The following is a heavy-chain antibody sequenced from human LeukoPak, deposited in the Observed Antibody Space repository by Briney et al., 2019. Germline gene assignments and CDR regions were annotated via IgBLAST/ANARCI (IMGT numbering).Heavy chain of an antibody. CDR2: INHSGST. Sequence: SETLSLTCAVYGGSFSGYYWSWIRQPPGKGLEWIGEINHSGSTNYNPSLRSRVTISVDTSKNQFSLKLSSVTAADTAVYYCARTRGRIMITFGGVHFDYWGQGTLVTVSS. CDR1: GGSFSGYY. D-gene: IGHD3-16*01. V-gene: IGHV4-34*01. CDR3: ARTRGRIMITFGGVHFDY. J-gene: IGHJ4*02.